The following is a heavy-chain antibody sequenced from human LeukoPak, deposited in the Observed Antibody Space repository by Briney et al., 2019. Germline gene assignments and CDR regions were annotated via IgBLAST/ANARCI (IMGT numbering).Heavy chain of an antibody. D-gene: IGHD3-22*01. J-gene: IGHJ4*02. CDR2: IYHSGST. CDR1: GYSISSGYY. Sequence: SETLSLTCTVSGYSISSGYYWGWIRQPPGKGLEWIGSIYHSGSTYYNPSHKSRVTISVDTSKNQFSLKLSSVTAADTAVYYCARVGYYDSSGYYPIDYWGQGTLVTVSS. V-gene: IGHV4-38-2*02. CDR3: ARVGYYDSSGYYPIDY.